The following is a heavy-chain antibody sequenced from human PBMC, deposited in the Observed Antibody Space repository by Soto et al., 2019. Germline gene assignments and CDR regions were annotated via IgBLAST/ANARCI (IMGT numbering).Heavy chain of an antibody. V-gene: IGHV3-23*01. D-gene: IGHD6-19*01. CDR2: IIGSGGSA. J-gene: IGHJ4*02. CDR3: ARRTSGWYLDY. CDR1: GFTFSSYA. Sequence: EVQLLESGGGLVQPGGSLRLSCAASGFTFSSYAMSWVRQAPGKGLEWVSTIIGSGGSAYYADSVKGRFTISRDNSKNTLYLQMNSLRAEDTAVYYCARRTSGWYLDYWGQGTLVTVSS.